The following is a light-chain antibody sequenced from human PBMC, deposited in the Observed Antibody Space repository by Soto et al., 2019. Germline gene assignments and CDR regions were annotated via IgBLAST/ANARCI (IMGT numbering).Light chain of an antibody. J-gene: IGLJ3*02. V-gene: IGLV2-14*01. CDR3: ASYTRTVTVV. CDR1: SDDIGHYKS. CDR2: EVS. Sequence: QSVLTQPASVSGSPGQSITISCTGTSDDIGHYKSVSWYQQHPAKAPKLMISEVSNRPSGISNRFSGSKSGNMAFLTISGLQAEDEADYYCASYTRTVTVVFGGGTKVTVL.